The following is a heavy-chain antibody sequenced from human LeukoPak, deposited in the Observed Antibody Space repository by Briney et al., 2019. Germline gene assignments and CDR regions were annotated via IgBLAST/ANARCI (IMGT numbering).Heavy chain of an antibody. CDR3: SRHVNTFDY. Sequence: SEILSLTCSVSGGSISSRNHYWGWIRQPPGKGLEWIGSIFYTGNTYYNPSLRSRVTMSVDTSKNHFSLNLSSVTAADMAVYYCSRHVNTFDYWGQGALVTVSS. CDR2: IFYTGNT. V-gene: IGHV4-39*01. J-gene: IGHJ4*02. CDR1: GGSISSRNHY.